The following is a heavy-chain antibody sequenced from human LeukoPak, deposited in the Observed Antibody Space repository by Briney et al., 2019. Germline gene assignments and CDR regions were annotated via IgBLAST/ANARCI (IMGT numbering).Heavy chain of an antibody. V-gene: IGHV3-15*01. D-gene: IGHD2-8*01. CDR3: TTEDIVLMVYASSTFDY. CDR2: IKSKTDGGTT. Sequence: PGGSLRLSCAASGFTFSNVWMSWVRQAPGKGLEWFGRIKSKTDGGTTDYAAPVKGRFTISRDDSKNTLYLQMNSLKTEDTAVYYCTTEDIVLMVYASSTFDYWGQGTLVTVSS. CDR1: GFTFSNVW. J-gene: IGHJ4*02.